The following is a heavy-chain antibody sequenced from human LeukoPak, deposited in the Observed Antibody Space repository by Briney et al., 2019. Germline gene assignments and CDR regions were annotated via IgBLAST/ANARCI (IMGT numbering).Heavy chain of an antibody. CDR1: GFTLSSYG. CDR2: ISYDGSNK. Sequence: PGGSLRLSCAASGFTLSSYGMHWVRQAPGKGLEWVAVISYDGSNKYYADSVKGRFTISRDNSKNTLSLQMNSLRAEDTAVYYCAKDSPGWFDPWGQGTLVTVSS. J-gene: IGHJ5*02. V-gene: IGHV3-30*18. CDR3: AKDSPGWFDP.